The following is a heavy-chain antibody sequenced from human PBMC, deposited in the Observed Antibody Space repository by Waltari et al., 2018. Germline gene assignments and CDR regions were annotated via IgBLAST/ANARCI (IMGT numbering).Heavy chain of an antibody. J-gene: IGHJ2*01. V-gene: IGHV4-59*01. CDR1: GGPITTSY. Sequence: QVQLQESGPTLVKPSETLSLTCTVSGGPITTSYWSWIRQSPGKGLEWIGYIYYSGSTSYNPSLKSRATISLDKSKNQFSLELSSVTAADTAVYYCARDRDTSGYYPEYWFFDLWGRGTLITVSS. CDR3: ARDRDTSGYYPEYWFFDL. CDR2: IYYSGST. D-gene: IGHD3-22*01.